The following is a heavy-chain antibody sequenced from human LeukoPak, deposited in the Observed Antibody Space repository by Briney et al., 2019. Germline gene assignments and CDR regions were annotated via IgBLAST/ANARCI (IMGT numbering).Heavy chain of an antibody. CDR2: IIPIFGTA. CDR3: ATEGSRTFP. D-gene: IGHD2-2*01. J-gene: IGHJ5*02. CDR1: GGTFSSYA. V-gene: IGHV1-69*06. Sequence: ASVKVSCKASGGTFSSYAISWVRQAPGQGLEWMGGIIPIFGTANYAQKFQGRVTMTEDTSTDTAYMELSSLRSEDTAVYYCATEGSRTFPWGQGTLVTVSS.